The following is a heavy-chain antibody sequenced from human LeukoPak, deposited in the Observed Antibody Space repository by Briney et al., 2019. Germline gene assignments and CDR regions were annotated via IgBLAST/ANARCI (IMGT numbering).Heavy chain of an antibody. CDR1: GFTLTDYH. J-gene: IGHJ4*02. D-gene: IGHD6-19*01. V-gene: IGHV3-30*02. Sequence: PGGTLRLSYAASGFTLTDYHVHWVRQAPGRGLEYVAFIQYDGTVEYYAESVKGRFTKSRDKSKNTLYLHVNSLRRENTAVYFCGRGAGVAVARWGQGTLVSVSS. CDR3: GRGAGVAVAR. CDR2: IQYDGTVE.